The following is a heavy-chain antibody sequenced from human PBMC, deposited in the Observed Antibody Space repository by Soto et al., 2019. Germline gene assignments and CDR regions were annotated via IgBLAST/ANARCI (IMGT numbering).Heavy chain of an antibody. CDR2: ISAYNGNT. CDR3: ARDIGYSGYDPSLSTFDY. D-gene: IGHD5-12*01. Sequence: QVQLVQSGAEVKKPGASVKVSCKASGYTFTSYGISWVRQAPGQGLEWMGWISAYNGNTNYAQKLQGRVTMTTDTSTSTAYLELRSLRSDDTAVYYCARDIGYSGYDPSLSTFDYWGQGTLVTVSS. V-gene: IGHV1-18*01. J-gene: IGHJ4*02. CDR1: GYTFTSYG.